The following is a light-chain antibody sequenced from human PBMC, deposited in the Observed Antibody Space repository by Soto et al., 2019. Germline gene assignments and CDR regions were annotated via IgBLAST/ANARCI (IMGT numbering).Light chain of an antibody. CDR1: QSVTSNY. V-gene: IGKV3-20*01. J-gene: IGKJ1*01. CDR2: AAS. Sequence: EVVLTQSPGTVSLSPGERATLSCRASQSVTSNYLAWYQQKPGQAPRLLIYAASSRATGIPDRFSGSGSGTDFTLSISRLEPEDFAVYYCHQYGSSITWTFGQGTMMEIK. CDR3: HQYGSSITWT.